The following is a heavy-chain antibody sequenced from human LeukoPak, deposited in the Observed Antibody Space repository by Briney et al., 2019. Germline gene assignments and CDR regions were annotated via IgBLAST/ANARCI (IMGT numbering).Heavy chain of an antibody. CDR3: ARDPAANDAFDI. CDR1: GYTFTGYY. J-gene: IGHJ3*02. D-gene: IGHD2-2*01. Sequence: ASEKVSCKASGYTFTGYYMHWVRQAPVQGVEWMGWINPNSGGTNYAQKFQGRVTMTRDTSISTAYMELSRLRSDDTAVYYCARDPAANDAFDIWGQGTMVTVSS. CDR2: INPNSGGT. V-gene: IGHV1-2*02.